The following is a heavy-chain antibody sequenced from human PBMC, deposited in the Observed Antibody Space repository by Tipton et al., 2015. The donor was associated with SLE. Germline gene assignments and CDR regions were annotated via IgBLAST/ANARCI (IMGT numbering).Heavy chain of an antibody. D-gene: IGHD6-13*01. J-gene: IGHJ3*02. CDR2: IHTSGST. CDR1: SGSFSDSW. V-gene: IGHV4-4*07. Sequence: TLSLTCAAYSGSFSDSWWSWIRQPPGKGLECIGRIHTSGSTNYNPSLKSRVTMSVDTSKNQVSLKLSSVTAADTALYYCAREWGWQLYNTFDMWGQGTMVTVSS. CDR3: AREWGWQLYNTFDM.